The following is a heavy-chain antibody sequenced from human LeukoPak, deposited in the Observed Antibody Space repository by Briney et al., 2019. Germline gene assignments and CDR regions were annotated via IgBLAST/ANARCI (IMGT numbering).Heavy chain of an antibody. CDR2: SSHTGDIT. V-gene: IGHV4-34*01. D-gene: IGHD1-1*01. Sequence: SETLSLTCAVYGGAFSNYYWTWIRQTPGRGHEWIGESSHTGDITNYNPSLKSPAPISLHSPTKQFSLKVTSVTAADTGIYYCPRVPDVTARPCDIWGPGTVVTVSS. CDR3: PRVPDVTARPCDI. J-gene: IGHJ4*02. CDR1: GGAFSNYY.